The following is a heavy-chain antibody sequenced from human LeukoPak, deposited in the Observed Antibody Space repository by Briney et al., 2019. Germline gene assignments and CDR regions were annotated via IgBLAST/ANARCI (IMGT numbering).Heavy chain of an antibody. V-gene: IGHV1-69*05. CDR2: IIPIFGTA. CDR3: ARAPCGGDCYSGAFDI. CDR1: GGTFSSYA. D-gene: IGHD2-21*02. J-gene: IGHJ3*02. Sequence: SVKVSCKASGGTFSSYAISWVRQAPGQGLEWIGGIIPIFGTANYAQKFQGRVTITTDESTSTAYMELSSLRSEDTAVYYCARAPCGGDCYSGAFDIWGQGTMVTVSS.